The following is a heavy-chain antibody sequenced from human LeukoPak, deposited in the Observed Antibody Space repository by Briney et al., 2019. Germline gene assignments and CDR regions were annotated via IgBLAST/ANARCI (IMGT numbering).Heavy chain of an antibody. CDR1: GGTFSSYA. V-gene: IGHV1-69*01. CDR2: IIPIFGTA. Sequence: SVKVSCKASGGTFSSYAISWVRQAPGQGLEWMGGIIPIFGTANYAQKFQGRVTITADESTSTAYMELSSLRSEDTAVYYCASGIAAAGWSYFDYWGLGTLVTVSS. J-gene: IGHJ4*02. CDR3: ASGIAAAGWSYFDY. D-gene: IGHD6-13*01.